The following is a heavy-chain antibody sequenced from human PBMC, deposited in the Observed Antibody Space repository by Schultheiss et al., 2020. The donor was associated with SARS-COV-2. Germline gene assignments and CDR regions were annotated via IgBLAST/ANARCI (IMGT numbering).Heavy chain of an antibody. CDR1: GGSFSGYY. Sequence: SETLSLTCAVYGGSFSGYYWSWIRQPPGKGLEWIGEINHSGSTNYNPSLKSRVTISVDTSKNQFSLKLSSVTAADTAVYYCASNLYSNYYFDNWGQGTLVTVSS. V-gene: IGHV4-34*01. J-gene: IGHJ4*02. CDR2: INHSGST. CDR3: ASNLYSNYYFDN. D-gene: IGHD4-11*01.